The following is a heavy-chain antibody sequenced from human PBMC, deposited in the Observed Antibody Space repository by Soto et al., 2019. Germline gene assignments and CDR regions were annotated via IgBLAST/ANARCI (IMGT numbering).Heavy chain of an antibody. V-gene: IGHV3-7*05. Sequence: GGSLRLSCAASGFTFSSYWMSWVRQAPGKGLEWVANIKQDGSEKYYVDSVKGRFTISRDNAKNSLYLQMNSLRAEDTAVYYCARGASPPFYDFWSGYYQNWFDPWGQGTLVTVSS. CDR1: GFTFSSYW. J-gene: IGHJ5*02. CDR3: ARGASPPFYDFWSGYYQNWFDP. D-gene: IGHD3-3*01. CDR2: IKQDGSEK.